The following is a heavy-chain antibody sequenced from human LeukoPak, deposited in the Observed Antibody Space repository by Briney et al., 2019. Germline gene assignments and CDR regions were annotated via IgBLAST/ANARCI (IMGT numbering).Heavy chain of an antibody. CDR1: GGSISPYY. D-gene: IGHD3-10*02. J-gene: IGHJ4*02. CDR3: ARSTGSTMFIDY. CDR2: IYYSGNT. Sequence: PSETLSLTCTVSGGSISPYYWSWIRQPPGKGLEWLGYIYYSGNTDYNPSLKSRVAISVDTSKNQFSLKLSSVTAADTAVYCCARSTGSTMFIDYWGQRTLVTVSS. V-gene: IGHV4-59*01.